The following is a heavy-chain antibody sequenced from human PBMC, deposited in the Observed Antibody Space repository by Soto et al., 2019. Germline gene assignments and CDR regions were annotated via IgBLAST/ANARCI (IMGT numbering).Heavy chain of an antibody. CDR2: IIPIIGII. V-gene: IGHV1-69*08. CDR1: GGTFSTYT. J-gene: IGHJ5*02. Sequence: QVQLVQSGAEVKKPGSSVKVSCKASGGTFSTYTITWVRQAPGQGLEWMGRIIPIIGIINYARKFQGRVTSSADXXXGXXYMALTGLRSDGTAVYSCAGDLDSHYNESHASSYPCGQGALVTFSS. CDR3: AGDLDSHYNESHASSYP. D-gene: IGHD3-16*01.